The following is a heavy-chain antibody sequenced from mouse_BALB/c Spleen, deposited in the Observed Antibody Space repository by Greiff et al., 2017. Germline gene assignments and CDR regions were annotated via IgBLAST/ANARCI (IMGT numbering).Heavy chain of an antibody. J-gene: IGHJ4*01. CDR2: IYPYNGGT. Sequence: EVQLQQSGPELVKPGASVKISCKASGYTFTDYNMHWVKQSHGKSLEWIGYIYPYNGGTGYNQKFKSKATLTVDNSSSTAYMELRSLTSEDSAVYYCARYSSGSYYAMDYWGQGTSVTVSS. D-gene: IGHD3-1*01. CDR3: ARYSSGSYYAMDY. CDR1: GYTFTDYN. V-gene: IGHV1S29*02.